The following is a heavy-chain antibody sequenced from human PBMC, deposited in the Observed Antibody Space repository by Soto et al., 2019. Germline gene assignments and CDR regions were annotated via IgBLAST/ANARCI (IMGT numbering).Heavy chain of an antibody. D-gene: IGHD5-18*01. CDR3: ARGQDHIAARHRTVDTAMVFDY. CDR1: GGSISSGGYY. CDR2: IYYSGST. V-gene: IGHV4-31*03. J-gene: IGHJ4*02. Sequence: QVQLQESGPGLVKPSQTLSLTCTVSGGSISSGGYYWSWIHQHPGKGLEWIGYIYYSGSTYYNPSLKSRVTISVDTSKNQFSLKLSSVTAADTAVYYCARGQDHIAARHRTVDTAMVFDYWGQGTLVTVSS.